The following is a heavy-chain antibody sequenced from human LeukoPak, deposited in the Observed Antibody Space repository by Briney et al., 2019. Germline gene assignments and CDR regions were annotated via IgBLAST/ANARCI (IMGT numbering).Heavy chain of an antibody. J-gene: IGHJ1*01. CDR3: ARGLYGAAAGTH. V-gene: IGHV4-59*01. CDR1: GDSIGRYY. D-gene: IGHD6-13*01. Sequence: KPSETLSLTCTVSGDSIGRYYWXXIRQPPGKGXXXXGYIYYSGSTNSNLSLKSRVTISVDTSKNQFSLKLRSVTAADTAVYYCARGLYGAAAGTHWGQGTQVTVSS. CDR2: IYYSGST.